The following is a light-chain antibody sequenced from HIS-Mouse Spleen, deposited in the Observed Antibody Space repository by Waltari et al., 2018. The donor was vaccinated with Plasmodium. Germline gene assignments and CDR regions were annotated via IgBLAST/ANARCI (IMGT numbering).Light chain of an antibody. CDR3: QQYDNPSFT. J-gene: IGKJ3*01. CDR1: QDISNY. CDR2: DAS. V-gene: IGKV1-33*01. Sequence: DIQMTQSPSSLSASVVARVTITCQASQDISNYVNWYQQKPGKAPKPLIYDASNLETGFPSRFSGSGSGTDFTFTISSLQPEDIATYYCQQYDNPSFTFGPGTKVDIK.